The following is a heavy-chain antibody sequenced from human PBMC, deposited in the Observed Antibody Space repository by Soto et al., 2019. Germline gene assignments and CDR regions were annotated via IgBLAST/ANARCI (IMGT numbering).Heavy chain of an antibody. D-gene: IGHD2-2*01. CDR3: VRRHCSSTSCYLNAFDI. V-gene: IGHV4-59*08. CDR2: ISYSGST. J-gene: IGHJ3*02. CDR1: GGSISNYY. Sequence: SETLSLTCTVSGGSISNYYWSWVRQPPGKGLEWIGYISYSGSTNYNPSLQSRVTISVGTSKNQFSLKLSSVTAADTAVYYCVRRHCSSTSCYLNAFDIWGQGTMVTVSS.